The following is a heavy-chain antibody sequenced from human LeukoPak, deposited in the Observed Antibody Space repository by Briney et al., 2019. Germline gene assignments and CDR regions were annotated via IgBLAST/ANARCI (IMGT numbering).Heavy chain of an antibody. CDR3: ARGPSGYHNT. J-gene: IGHJ4*02. D-gene: IGHD5-12*01. CDR2: LAYDGTNQ. Sequence: GGSLRLSCAASGFTFSYYGMHWVRHAPGKGLEWVALLAYDGTNQYYADSVKGRFTISRDNSKNTLYLQMNSLRAEDTAVYYCARGPSGYHNTGGQGTLVTVSS. CDR1: GFTFSYYG. V-gene: IGHV3-30*12.